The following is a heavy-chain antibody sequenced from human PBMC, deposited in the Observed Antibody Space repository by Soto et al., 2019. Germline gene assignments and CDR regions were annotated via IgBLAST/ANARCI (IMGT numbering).Heavy chain of an antibody. CDR2: ISGSGGST. D-gene: IGHD3-3*01. J-gene: IGHJ6*03. CDR3: AKASISDYDFWSGYPWPRYYYYYMDV. V-gene: IGHV3-23*01. Sequence: GGSLRLSCAASGFTFGSYAMSWVRQAPGKGLEWVSAISGSGGSTYYADSVKGRFTISRDNSKNTLYLQMNSLRAEDTAVYYCAKASISDYDFWSGYPWPRYYYYYMDVWGKGTTVTVSS. CDR1: GFTFGSYA.